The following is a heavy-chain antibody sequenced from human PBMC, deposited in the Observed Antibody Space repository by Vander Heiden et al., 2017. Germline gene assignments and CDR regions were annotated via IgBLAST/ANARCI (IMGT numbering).Heavy chain of an antibody. Sequence: QITLKESGPTLVKPTQTLTLTCTFSGFSLSTSGVGVGWIRQPPRKALEWLALIYWDDDKRYSPSLKSRLTITKDTSKNQVVLTMTNMDPVDTATYYCAHRLVDDYVWGSWGYYFDYWGQGTLVTVSS. CDR1: GFSLSTSGVG. CDR3: AHRLVDDYVWGSWGYYFDY. D-gene: IGHD3-16*01. CDR2: IYWDDDK. V-gene: IGHV2-5*02. J-gene: IGHJ4*02.